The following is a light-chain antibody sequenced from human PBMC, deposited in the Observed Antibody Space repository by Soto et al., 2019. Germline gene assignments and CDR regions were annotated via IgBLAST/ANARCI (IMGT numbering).Light chain of an antibody. V-gene: IGKV3-15*01. CDR3: QQYNTWPWT. CDR2: GAS. CDR1: QSVSSN. Sequence: EIVMTQSPATLSVSPGERATLSCRASQSVSSNLAWYQQKPGQAPRLLIYGASTRTKGIPARFSGSGSGREFPLTISSLQSEDFAVYYCQQYNTWPWTFGQGTKVQIK. J-gene: IGKJ1*01.